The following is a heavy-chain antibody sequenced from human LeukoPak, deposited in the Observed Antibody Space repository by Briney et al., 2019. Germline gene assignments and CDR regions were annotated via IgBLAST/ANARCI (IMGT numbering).Heavy chain of an antibody. V-gene: IGHV3-48*03. D-gene: IGHD4-23*01. Sequence: GGSLGLSCAASGFTFSSYEMHWARQAPGRGLEWVSYISSSDSTIYYADSVKGRFTISRDNAKNSLYLQMNSLRVEDTAVYYCARVYGGSSPFDYWGRGTLVTVSS. J-gene: IGHJ4*02. CDR1: GFTFSSYE. CDR2: ISSSDSTI. CDR3: ARVYGGSSPFDY.